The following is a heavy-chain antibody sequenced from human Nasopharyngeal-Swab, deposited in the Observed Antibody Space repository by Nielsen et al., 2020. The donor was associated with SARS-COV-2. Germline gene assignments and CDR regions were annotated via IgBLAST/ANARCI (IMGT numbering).Heavy chain of an antibody. CDR3: ARRDTAMVLTDY. CDR2: ISSSSSTI. V-gene: IGHV3-48*02. D-gene: IGHD5-18*01. Sequence: WIRQPPGKGLEWVSYISSSSSTIYYADSVKGRFTISRDNAKNSLYLQMNSLRDEDTVVYYCARRDTAMVLTDYWGQGTLVTVSS. J-gene: IGHJ4*02.